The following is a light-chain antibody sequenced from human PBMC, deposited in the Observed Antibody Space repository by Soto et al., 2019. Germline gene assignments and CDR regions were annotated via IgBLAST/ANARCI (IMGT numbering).Light chain of an antibody. Sequence: EIVLTQSPGTLSLSPGERATLSCRASQSVAYTYLAWYQQKPGQAPRLLIHGAFSRATGIPDRFSGSGSGADFTLTISRLESEDFAVYYCQQYNNWPPVTFGQGTKV. CDR3: QQYNNWPPVT. CDR2: GAF. V-gene: IGKV3-20*01. J-gene: IGKJ1*01. CDR1: QSVAYTY.